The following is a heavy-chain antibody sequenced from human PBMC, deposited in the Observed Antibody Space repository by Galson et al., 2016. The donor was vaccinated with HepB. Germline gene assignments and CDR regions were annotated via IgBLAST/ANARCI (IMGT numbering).Heavy chain of an antibody. J-gene: IGHJ4*02. CDR2: IYYSGST. CDR3: AREYSQAGPLDY. V-gene: IGHV4-59*01. CDR1: GGSFGRYY. D-gene: IGHD6-13*01. Sequence: SETLSLTCGVSGGSFGRYYWSWIRQPPGKGLEWIGYIYYSGSTNYNPSLKSRVTISVDTSKNQFSLKLSSVTAADTAVYYCAREYSQAGPLDYWGQGTLVTVSS.